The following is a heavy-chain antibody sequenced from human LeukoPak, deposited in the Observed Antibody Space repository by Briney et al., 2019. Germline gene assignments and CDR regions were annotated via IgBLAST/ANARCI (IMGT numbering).Heavy chain of an antibody. Sequence: RPGGSLRLSCAASGFTFSTYAMTWVRQAPGKGLEWVSSISAGGGATYYADPVKGRFTVSRDSSKNTLYLQMNSLRAGDTAVYYCAKSGYYGFYFDYWGQGTLVTVSS. D-gene: IGHD3-3*01. CDR2: ISAGGGAT. CDR3: AKSGYYGFYFDY. J-gene: IGHJ4*02. V-gene: IGHV3-23*01. CDR1: GFTFSTYA.